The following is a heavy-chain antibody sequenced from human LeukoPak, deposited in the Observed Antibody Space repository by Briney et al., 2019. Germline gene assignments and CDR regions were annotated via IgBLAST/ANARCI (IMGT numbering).Heavy chain of an antibody. CDR3: AIPYCSGGSCYSGGSEIFDY. V-gene: IGHV4-34*01. J-gene: IGHJ4*02. CDR2: INHRGST. D-gene: IGHD2-15*01. CDR1: GGSFSGYY. Sequence: SETLSLTCAVYGGSFSGYYWSWIRQPPGKGLEWIGEINHRGSTNYNPSLKSRVTISVDTSKNQFSLKLSSVTAADTAVYYCAIPYCSGGSCYSGGSEIFDYWGQGTLVTVSS.